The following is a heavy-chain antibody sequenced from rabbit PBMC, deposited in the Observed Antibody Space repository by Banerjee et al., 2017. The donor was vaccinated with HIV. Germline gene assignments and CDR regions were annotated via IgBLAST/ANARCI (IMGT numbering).Heavy chain of an antibody. Sequence: QLKESGGGLVQPGGSLKLSCKASGFTLSSYYWMNWVRQAPGKGLEWIGYIDPIFGTTSYASWVNGRFTISSDNAQNTVDLQMNSLTAADTATYFCARDRGSGWGDAIDPWGPGTLVTVS. CDR2: IDPIFGTT. J-gene: IGHJ2*01. D-gene: IGHD4-1*01. CDR1: GFTLSSYY. CDR3: ARDRGSGWGDAIDP. V-gene: IGHV1S7*01.